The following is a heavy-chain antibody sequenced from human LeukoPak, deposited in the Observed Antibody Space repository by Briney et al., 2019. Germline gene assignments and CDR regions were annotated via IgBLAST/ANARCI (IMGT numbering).Heavy chain of an antibody. CDR1: GGSFNDYY. CDR2: INHSGTT. CDR3: AMQSMVRGVTVDDY. D-gene: IGHD3-10*01. J-gene: IGHJ4*02. Sequence: SETLSLTCAVYGGSFNDYYWSWIRQPPGKGLEWLGEINHSGTTNYNPSLESRLTISVDTSKNQFSLKLSSVTAADTAVYYCAMQSMVRGVTVDDYWGQGTLVTVSS. V-gene: IGHV4-34*01.